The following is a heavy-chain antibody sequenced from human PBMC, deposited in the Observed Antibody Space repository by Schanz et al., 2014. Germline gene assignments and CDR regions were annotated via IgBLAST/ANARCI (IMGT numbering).Heavy chain of an antibody. V-gene: IGHV4-39*01. J-gene: IGHJ4*02. CDR3: ARHNRVWFGKEGW. CDR1: GGSISDSGAY. D-gene: IGHD3-10*01. Sequence: QLQLQESGPGLVKPSETLSLTCTVSGGSISDSGAYWGWFRQTPGKGLEWIANLFYGGSKYYNPSFEGRVTMAVDAPNTQYSLRWGSVTAADTGVYYCARHNRVWFGKEGWWGQGTLVTVSS. CDR2: LFYGGSK.